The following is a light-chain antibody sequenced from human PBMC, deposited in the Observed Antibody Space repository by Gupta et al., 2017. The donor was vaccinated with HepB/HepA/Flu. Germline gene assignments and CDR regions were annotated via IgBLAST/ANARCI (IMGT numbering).Light chain of an antibody. V-gene: IGLV1-40*01. Sequence: QSVLTQPPSVSGAPGPRVTNSCTGGSSNIGAGYDVHWYQQLPGTAPKLLIYGNSNRPSGVPDRFSGSKSGTSASLAITGLQAGDEADYYCQSYDSSLSAHVVFGGGTKLTVL. J-gene: IGLJ2*01. CDR1: SSNIGAGYD. CDR2: GNS. CDR3: QSYDSSLSAHVV.